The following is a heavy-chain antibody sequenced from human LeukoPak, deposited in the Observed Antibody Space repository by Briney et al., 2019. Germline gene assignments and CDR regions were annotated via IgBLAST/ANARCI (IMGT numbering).Heavy chain of an antibody. D-gene: IGHD6-13*01. CDR1: GFTFSSYG. CDR2: ISGSGGST. V-gene: IGHV3-23*01. CDR3: AKDAGLIAAAAPEDY. J-gene: IGHJ4*02. Sequence: PGGTLRLSCAASGFTFSSYGVSWVRQAPGKGLEWVSAISGSGGSTYYADYVKGRFTISRDNSKNTLYLQMNSLRAEDTAVYYCAKDAGLIAAAAPEDYWGQGTLVTVSS.